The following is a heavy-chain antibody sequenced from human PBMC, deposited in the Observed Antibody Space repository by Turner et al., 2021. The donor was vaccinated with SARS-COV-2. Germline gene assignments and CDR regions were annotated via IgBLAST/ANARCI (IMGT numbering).Heavy chain of an antibody. CDR3: ANGGYCTNGVCSRVPSHFDY. D-gene: IGHD2-8*01. Sequence: QVQLVESGGGGVQPGRSLRLSCAASGFTFSSYGMHWVRQAPGKGLEWVAVISYDGSNKYYADSVKGRFTISRDNSKNTLYLQMNSLRAEDTAVYYCANGGYCTNGVCSRVPSHFDYWGQGTLVTVSS. J-gene: IGHJ4*02. V-gene: IGHV3-30*18. CDR2: ISYDGSNK. CDR1: GFTFSSYG.